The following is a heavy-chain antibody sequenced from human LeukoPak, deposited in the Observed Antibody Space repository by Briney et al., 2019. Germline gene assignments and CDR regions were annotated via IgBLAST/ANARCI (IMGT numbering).Heavy chain of an antibody. V-gene: IGHV4-39*01. CDR2: IYYSGTT. CDR3: ERHPTCSINHVKREDEVF. D-gene: IGHD1-14*01. J-gene: IGHJ4*02. Sequence: PSETLSLTQSVADGSINSKVFYRAWIRQPPGKGLEWIGSIYYSGTTYYNPSLKSRVTMSVNTSMNQFSLNVSSVAAADTAVYYCERHPTCSINHVKREDEVFWGQGTLDTVSS. CDR1: DGSINSKVFY.